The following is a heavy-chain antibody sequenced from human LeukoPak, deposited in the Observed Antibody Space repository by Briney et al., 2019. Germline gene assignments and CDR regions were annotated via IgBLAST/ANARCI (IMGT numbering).Heavy chain of an antibody. CDR3: AREWELLPWY. Sequence: GGSLRLSCAASRFTFSTYSMTWVRQAPGKGLEWVSYISSTSSTIYFADSVKGRFTISRDNAKNSLYLQMNSLRPEDTAVYYCAREWELLPWYWGQGTLVTVSS. CDR2: ISSTSSTI. D-gene: IGHD3-10*01. J-gene: IGHJ4*02. V-gene: IGHV3-48*01. CDR1: RFTFSTYS.